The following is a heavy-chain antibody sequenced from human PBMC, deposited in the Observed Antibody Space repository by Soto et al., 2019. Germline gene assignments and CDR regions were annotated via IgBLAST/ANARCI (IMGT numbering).Heavy chain of an antibody. D-gene: IGHD3-3*01. Sequence: GASVKVSCKASGYTFTGYYMHWVRQAPGQGLEWMGWINPNSGGTNYAQKFQGWVTMTRDTSISTAYMELSRLRSDDTAVYYCARGRTIFGVVINWFDPWGQGTLVTVSS. V-gene: IGHV1-2*04. J-gene: IGHJ5*02. CDR3: ARGRTIFGVVINWFDP. CDR2: INPNSGGT. CDR1: GYTFTGYY.